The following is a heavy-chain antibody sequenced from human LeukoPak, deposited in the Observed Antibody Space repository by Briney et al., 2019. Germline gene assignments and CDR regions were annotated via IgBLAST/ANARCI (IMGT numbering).Heavy chain of an antibody. J-gene: IGHJ4*02. Sequence: SETLSLTCTASGGSLSSYFWSWIRQPPGKGLEWIAYIYYSGSTDLYPSVKSRVTISVDPSKNQFSLQLSSVPAADTAVYYCARHPSSWFTSFDSWGQGTLVTVSS. D-gene: IGHD6-13*01. CDR2: IYYSGST. CDR3: ARHPSSWFTSFDS. V-gene: IGHV4-59*01. CDR1: GGSLSSYF.